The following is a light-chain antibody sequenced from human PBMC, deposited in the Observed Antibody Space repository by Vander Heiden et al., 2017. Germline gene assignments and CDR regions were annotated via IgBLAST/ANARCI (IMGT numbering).Light chain of an antibody. CDR2: SNK. CDR3: AAWDDSLNGWV. CDR1: SSNIGSNT. V-gene: IGLV1-44*01. J-gene: IGLJ3*02. Sequence: QSVLTPPPSASGSPGQMVPISCSGSSSNIGSNTVTWYQQLPGTAPKRLIDSNKQRPSGVPDRFSGSKSGTSASLAISGLQSEDEAEYYCAAWDDSLNGWVFGGGTKLTVL.